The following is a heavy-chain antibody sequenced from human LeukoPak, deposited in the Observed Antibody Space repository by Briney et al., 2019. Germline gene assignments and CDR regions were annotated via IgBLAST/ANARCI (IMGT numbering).Heavy chain of an antibody. D-gene: IGHD6-13*01. J-gene: IGHJ4*02. CDR1: GFTFRDYY. Sequence: PGGSLRLSCAASGFTFRDYYMSWIRQAPAKGLEWVAVIWYDGSNKYYADSVKSRFTISRDNSKNALYLQMNSLRAEDTAVYYCARTAAGNDYWGQGTLVTVSS. V-gene: IGHV3-33*08. CDR2: IWYDGSNK. CDR3: ARTAAGNDY.